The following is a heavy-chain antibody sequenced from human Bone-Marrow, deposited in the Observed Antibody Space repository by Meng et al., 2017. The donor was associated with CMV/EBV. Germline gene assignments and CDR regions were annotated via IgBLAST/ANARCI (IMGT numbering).Heavy chain of an antibody. D-gene: IGHD2-2*01. Sequence: SETLSLTCTVSGVSMDSGVYYWSWIRQHPGKGLDWIGHIFHNGTTYYDPSLRRRVTMSVDKSKSQFSLKLNSMTAADTAIYFCARQGGVGVVPAARLYWGQGILVNVSS. CDR2: IFHNGTT. V-gene: IGHV4-31*03. J-gene: IGHJ4*02. CDR1: GVSMDSGVYY. CDR3: ARQGGVGVVPAARLY.